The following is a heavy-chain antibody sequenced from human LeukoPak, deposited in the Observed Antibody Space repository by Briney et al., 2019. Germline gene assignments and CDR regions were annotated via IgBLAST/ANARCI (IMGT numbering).Heavy chain of an antibody. D-gene: IGHD6-19*01. CDR2: ISGNGGST. CDR3: ANRGGRAVASYYFDY. CDR1: GFTFTSYA. V-gene: IGHV3-23*01. J-gene: IGHJ4*02. Sequence: PGGSLTLSCAASGFTFTSYAMTWVPQAPGKGLEWVSTISGNGGSTYYADSVKGRFTISRDNSKNTLYRQMNSLRAEDTAVYYGANRGGRAVASYYFDYWGQGTLVTVSS.